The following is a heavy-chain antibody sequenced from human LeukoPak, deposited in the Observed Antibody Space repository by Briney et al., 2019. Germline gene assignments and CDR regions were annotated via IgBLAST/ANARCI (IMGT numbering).Heavy chain of an antibody. D-gene: IGHD3-3*01. CDR3: ARGHSPPYYDLWSGYYCCFDP. J-gene: IGHJ5*02. CDR1: GGSFSGYY. CDR2: INHSGST. Sequence: SGTLSLTCAVYGGSFSGYYWSWIRQPPGKGLEWIGEINHSGSTNYNPSLKSRVTISVDTSKNQFSLKLSSVTAADTAVYYCARGHSPPYYDLWSGYYCCFDPGGQGTLVTVSS. V-gene: IGHV4-34*01.